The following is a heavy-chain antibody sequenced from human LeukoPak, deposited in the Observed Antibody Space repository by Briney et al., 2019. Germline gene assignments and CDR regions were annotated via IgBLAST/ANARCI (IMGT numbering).Heavy chain of an antibody. CDR2: INHSGST. CDR3: ARGTAWGYYGSGSYYY. D-gene: IGHD3-10*01. V-gene: IGHV4-34*01. CDR1: GGSFSGYY. J-gene: IGHJ4*02. Sequence: PSETLSLTCAVYGGSFSGYYWSWIRQPPGKGLEWIGEINHSGSTNYNPSLKSRVTISVDTSKNQFSLKLSSVTAADTAVYYCARGTAWGYYGSGSYYYWGQGTLSPSPQ.